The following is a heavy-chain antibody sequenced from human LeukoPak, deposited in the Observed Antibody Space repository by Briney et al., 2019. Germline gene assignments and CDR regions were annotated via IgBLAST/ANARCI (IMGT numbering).Heavy chain of an antibody. V-gene: IGHV3-23*01. Sequence: GGSLRLSCAASGFTFSSSVMSWVRQAPGKGLEWVSGISNSGSITYYADSVKGRFTISRDNSKNMLYLQMNSLRAEDTAVYYCPKGSFWRQGTLVTVSS. J-gene: IGHJ4*02. CDR3: PKGSF. CDR2: ISNSGSIT. CDR1: GFTFSSSV.